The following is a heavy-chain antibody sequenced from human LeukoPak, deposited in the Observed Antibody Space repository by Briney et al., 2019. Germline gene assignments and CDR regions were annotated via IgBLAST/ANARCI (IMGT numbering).Heavy chain of an antibody. D-gene: IGHD3-10*02. J-gene: IGHJ6*04. CDR3: AELGITMIGGV. V-gene: IGHV3-48*03. Sequence: GGSLRLSCAAAGFTFSTYNMNWVRQAPGKGLEWVSYISSSGSTIYYADSVKGRFTISRDNAKNSLYLQMNSLRAEDTAVYYCAELGITMIGGVWGKGTTVTISS. CDR1: GFTFSTYN. CDR2: ISSSGSTI.